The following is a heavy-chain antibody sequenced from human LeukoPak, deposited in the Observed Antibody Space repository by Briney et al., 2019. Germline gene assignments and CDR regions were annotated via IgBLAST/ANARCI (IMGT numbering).Heavy chain of an antibody. CDR1: GYTFTSYG. CDR2: ISAYNGNT. V-gene: IGHV1-18*01. Sequence: GASVKVSCKASGYTFTSYGISWVRQAPGQGLEWMGWISAYNGNTNYAQKLQGRVTMTTDTSTSTAYMELRSLRSDDTAVYYCARDIRCSSTSCYTFFPDAFDIWGQGTMVTASS. J-gene: IGHJ3*02. CDR3: ARDIRCSSTSCYTFFPDAFDI. D-gene: IGHD2-2*02.